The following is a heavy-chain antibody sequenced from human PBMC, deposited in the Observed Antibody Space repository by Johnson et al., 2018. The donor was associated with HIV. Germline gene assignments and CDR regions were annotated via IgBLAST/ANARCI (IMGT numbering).Heavy chain of an antibody. CDR2: VHWNGGST. J-gene: IGHJ3*01. V-gene: IGHV3-20*04. CDR3: TRTYMGSSWEADKWGEGFDL. D-gene: IGHD6-6*01. Sequence: VQLLESGGGVVRPGGSLRLSCAAFGFTFDDYGMSWVRHVPGTGLEWVSGVHWNGGSTGYGDSVKGRFTISSDNAKNSLYLQMNSLRGDDTSTYYCTRTYMGSSWEADKWGEGFDLWGQGTLVTVSS. CDR1: GFTFDDYG.